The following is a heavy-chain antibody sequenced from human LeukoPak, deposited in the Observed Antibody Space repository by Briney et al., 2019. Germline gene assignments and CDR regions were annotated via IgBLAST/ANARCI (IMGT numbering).Heavy chain of an antibody. CDR1: GYSINNGYY. J-gene: IGHJ4*02. D-gene: IGHD6-13*01. CDR3: ARAFYSSSWYHKEDFFDY. Sequence: SETLSLTCTVPGYSINNGYYWGWIRQPPGKGLEWIGSIYHSGSTYYKPSLKSRVTISVDTSKNQFSLKLSSVTAADTAVYYCARAFYSSSWYHKEDFFDYWGQGTPVTVSS. V-gene: IGHV4-38-2*02. CDR2: IYHSGST.